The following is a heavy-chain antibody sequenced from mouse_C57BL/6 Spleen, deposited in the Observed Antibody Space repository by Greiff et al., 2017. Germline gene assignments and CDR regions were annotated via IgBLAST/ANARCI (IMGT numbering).Heavy chain of an antibody. J-gene: IGHJ2*01. CDR2: ISSGSITI. V-gene: IGHV5-17*01. CDR3: ARRLNYYGSTYFDY. D-gene: IGHD1-1*01. CDR1: GFTFSDYG. Sequence: DVMLVESGGGLVKPGGSLKLSCAASGFTFSDYGMHWVRQAPEKGLEWVAYISSGSITIYYADTVKGRFTISRDNAKNTLFLQMTSLRSEDTAMYYCARRLNYYGSTYFDYWGQGTTLTVSS.